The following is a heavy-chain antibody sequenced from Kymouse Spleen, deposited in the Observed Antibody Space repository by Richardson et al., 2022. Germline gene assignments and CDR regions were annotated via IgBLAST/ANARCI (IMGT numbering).Heavy chain of an antibody. CDR2: INHSGST. CDR1: GGSFSGYY. J-gene: IGHJ5*02. Sequence: QVQLQQWGAGLLKPSETLSLTCAVYGGSFSGYYWSWIRQPPGKGLEWIGEINHSGSTNYNPSLKSRVTISVDTSKNQFSLKLSSVTAADTAVYYCARVGYCTNGVCSWGQGTLVTVSS. V-gene: IGHV4-34*01. CDR3: ARVGYCTNGVCS. D-gene: IGHD2-8*01.